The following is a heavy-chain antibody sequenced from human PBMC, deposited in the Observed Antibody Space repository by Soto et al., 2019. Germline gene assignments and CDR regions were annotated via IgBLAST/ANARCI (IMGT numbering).Heavy chain of an antibody. CDR1: GGTFSSYA. V-gene: IGHV1-69*13. CDR2: IIPIFGTA. Sequence: GASVKVSCKASGGTFSSYAISWVRQAPGQGLEWMGGIIPIFGTANYAQKFQGRVTITADESTSTAYMELSSLRSEDTAVYYCARDSGYSYGQGNWFDPWGQGXLVTVYS. CDR3: ARDSGYSYGQGNWFDP. D-gene: IGHD5-18*01. J-gene: IGHJ5*02.